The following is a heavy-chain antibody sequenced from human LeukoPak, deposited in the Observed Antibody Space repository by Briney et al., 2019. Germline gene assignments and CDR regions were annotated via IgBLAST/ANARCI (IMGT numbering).Heavy chain of an antibody. Sequence: PGGSLRLSCAIPGFTFSSYSMNWVRQAPGKGLEWVSSISRSSTYIYYADSVKGRFTISRDNAKNSLYLQMNSLRAEDTAVYYCARSRTVAGPDVFDIWGQGTMVTVSS. CDR2: ISRSSTYI. J-gene: IGHJ3*02. CDR3: ARSRTVAGPDVFDI. V-gene: IGHV3-21*01. CDR1: GFTFSSYS. D-gene: IGHD6-19*01.